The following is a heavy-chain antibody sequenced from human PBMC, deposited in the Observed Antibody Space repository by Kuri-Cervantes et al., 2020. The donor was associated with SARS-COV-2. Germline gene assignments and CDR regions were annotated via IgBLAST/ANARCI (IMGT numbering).Heavy chain of an antibody. J-gene: IGHJ5*02. CDR2: INPNSGGT. CDR1: GYTFTSYY. CDR3: ARASIDYSNYFGWFDP. Sequence: ASVKVSCKASGYTFTSYYMHWVRQAPGQGLEWMGWINPNSGGTNYAQKFQGWVTMTRDTSISTAYMELSRLRSDDTAVYYCARASIDYSNYFGWFDPWGQGTLVTVSS. D-gene: IGHD4-11*01. V-gene: IGHV1-2*04.